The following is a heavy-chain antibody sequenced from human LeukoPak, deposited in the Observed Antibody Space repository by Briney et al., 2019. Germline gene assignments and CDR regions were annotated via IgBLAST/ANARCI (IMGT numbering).Heavy chain of an antibody. CDR2: INHSGST. V-gene: IGHV4-34*01. CDR3: ARAEGLYCSGGSCYQNWFDP. CDR1: GGSFSGYY. Sequence: PSETLSLTCAVYGGSFSGYYWSWIRQPPGKGLEWIGEINHSGSTNYNPSLKSRVTISVDTSKNQFSLKLSSVTAADTAVYYCARAEGLYCSGGSCYQNWFDPWGQGTLVTVSS. J-gene: IGHJ5*02. D-gene: IGHD2-15*01.